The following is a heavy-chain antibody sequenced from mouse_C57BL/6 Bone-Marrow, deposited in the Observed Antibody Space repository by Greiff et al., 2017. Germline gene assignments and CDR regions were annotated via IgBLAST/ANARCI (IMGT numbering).Heavy chain of an antibody. CDR3: ARGIYYDYDEDFDY. Sequence: QVQLQQPGAELVRPGTSVKLSCKASGYTFTSYWMHWVKQRPGQGLEWIGGIDPSDSYTNYNQKFKGKATLTVDTSSSTAYMQLSSLTSEDSAVYYCARGIYYDYDEDFDYWGQGTTLTVSA. V-gene: IGHV1-59*01. CDR2: IDPSDSYT. D-gene: IGHD2-4*01. J-gene: IGHJ2*01. CDR1: GYTFTSYW.